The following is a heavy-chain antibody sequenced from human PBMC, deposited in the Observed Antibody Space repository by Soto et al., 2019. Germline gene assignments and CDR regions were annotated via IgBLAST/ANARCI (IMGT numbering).Heavy chain of an antibody. CDR1: GGSISSGGYY. D-gene: IGHD3-22*01. J-gene: IGHJ4*02. V-gene: IGHV4-31*03. CDR3: ARDSSGYYRIDY. CDR2: IYYSGAT. Sequence: QVQLQESGPGLVKPSQTLSLTCTVSGGSISSGGYYWSWIRQHPGKGLEWIGYIYYSGATYYNPSLKNGXNIXVXRSKNQFSLKLTSVTAADTAVYYCARDSSGYYRIDYWGQGTLVTVSS.